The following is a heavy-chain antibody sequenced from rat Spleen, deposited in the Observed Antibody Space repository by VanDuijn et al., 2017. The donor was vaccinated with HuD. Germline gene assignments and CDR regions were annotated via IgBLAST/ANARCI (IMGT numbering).Heavy chain of an antibody. CDR3: ARYGAYYYSGDNYVMDA. CDR1: GYSITSNY. J-gene: IGHJ4*01. D-gene: IGHD1-1*01. CDR2: ISYSGST. Sequence: EVQLQESGPGLVKPSQSLSLTCSVTGYSITSNYWGWIRKFPGNKMEWMGYISYSGSTRYNTSLKSRFSITRDTSKNQFFLQLNSVTTEDTATYYCARYGAYYYSGDNYVMDAWGQGASVTVSS. V-gene: IGHV3-1*01.